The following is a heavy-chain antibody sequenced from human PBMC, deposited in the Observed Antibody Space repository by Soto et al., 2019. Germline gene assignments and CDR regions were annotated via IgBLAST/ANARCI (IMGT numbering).Heavy chain of an antibody. CDR1: GYSFTSYC. CDR3: ARGAGYYYYYMDV. J-gene: IGHJ6*03. V-gene: IGHV5-51*01. D-gene: IGHD3-10*01. CDR2: IYPGDSDT. Sequence: GESLKISCKGSGYSFTSYCIGWVRPMPGKGLEWMGIIYPGDSDTRSSPSLQGQVTISADKSISPTYLQWSSLKASDNAMYYCARGAGYYYYYMDVWGKGTTVTVSS.